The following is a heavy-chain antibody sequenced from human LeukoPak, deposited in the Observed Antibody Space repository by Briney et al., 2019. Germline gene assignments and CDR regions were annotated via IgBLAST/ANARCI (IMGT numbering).Heavy chain of an antibody. CDR1: GFTFSDHY. J-gene: IGHJ6*02. CDR3: ARGAAAATGYYYDMDV. V-gene: IGHV3-72*01. Sequence: GGSLRLSCAASGFTFSDHYMDWVRQAPGKGLEWVGRTRNKAKSYTTEYAASVKGRFTISRDDSKNSLYLQMNSLKTEDTAVYFCARGAAAATGYYYDMDVWGQGTTVTVSS. D-gene: IGHD6-13*01. CDR2: TRNKAKSYTT.